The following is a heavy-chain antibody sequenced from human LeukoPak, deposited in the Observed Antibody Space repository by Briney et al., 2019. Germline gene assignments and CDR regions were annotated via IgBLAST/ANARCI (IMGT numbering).Heavy chain of an antibody. CDR2: IDWDDDK. J-gene: IGHJ4*02. V-gene: IGHV2-70*04. D-gene: IGHD3-10*01. CDR1: GFSLSTSGMR. Sequence: SGPTLVNPTQTLTLTCTFSGFSLSTSGMRVSWIRQPPGKALEWLARIDWDDDKFYSTSLKTRLTISKDTSKNQVVLTMTNMDPVDTATYYCARIPVGEGDFDYWGQGTLVTVSS. CDR3: ARIPVGEGDFDY.